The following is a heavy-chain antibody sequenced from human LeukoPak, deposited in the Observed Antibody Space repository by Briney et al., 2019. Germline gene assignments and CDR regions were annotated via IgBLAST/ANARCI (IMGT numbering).Heavy chain of an antibody. CDR2: INPNSGGT. V-gene: IGHV1-2*02. J-gene: IGHJ4*02. CDR3: ARVRWLVLPSLGY. D-gene: IGHD6-19*01. Sequence: ASVKVSCKASGYTFTGYYMHWVRQALGQGLEWMGWINPNSGGTNYAQKFQGRVTMTRDTSISTAYMELSRLRSDDTAVYYCARVRWLVLPSLGYWGQGTLVTVSS. CDR1: GYTFTGYY.